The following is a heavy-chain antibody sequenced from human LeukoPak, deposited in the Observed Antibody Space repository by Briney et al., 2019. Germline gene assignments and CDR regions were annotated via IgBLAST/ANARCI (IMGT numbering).Heavy chain of an antibody. J-gene: IGHJ4*02. CDR1: GFTFSSYS. CDR3: ASVGRGTIRFDY. CDR2: ISSSSSYI. Sequence: PGGSLRLSCAASGFTFSSYSMNWVRQAPGKGLEWVSSISSSSSYIYYADSVKGRFTISRDNAKNSLYLQMNSLRAEDTAVYYCASVGRGTIRFDYWGQGTLVTVSS. V-gene: IGHV3-21*01. D-gene: IGHD1/OR15-1a*01.